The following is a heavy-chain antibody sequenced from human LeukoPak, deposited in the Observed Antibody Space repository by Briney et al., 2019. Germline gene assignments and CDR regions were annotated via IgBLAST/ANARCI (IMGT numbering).Heavy chain of an antibody. Sequence: KPGGSLRLSCAASGFTFSDYYMSWIRQTPGKGLEWVSDISSSSASTNYADSVKGRSTISRDNAKNSLHLQMNSLRAEDTAVYYCTRSGSDIVVVPAASDYWGQGTLVTVSS. D-gene: IGHD2-2*01. CDR1: GFTFSDYY. CDR2: ISSSSAST. J-gene: IGHJ4*02. CDR3: TRSGSDIVVVPAASDY. V-gene: IGHV3-11*03.